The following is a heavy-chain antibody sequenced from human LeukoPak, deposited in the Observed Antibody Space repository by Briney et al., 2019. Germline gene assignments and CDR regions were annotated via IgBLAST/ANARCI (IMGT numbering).Heavy chain of an antibody. V-gene: IGHV4-59*08. J-gene: IGHJ4*02. CDR2: IYYSGST. D-gene: IGHD5-24*01. CDR1: GGSISSYY. Sequence: SETLSLTCTVSGGSISSYYWSWIRQPPGKGLEWIGYIYYSGSTNYNPSLKSRVTISVDTSKNQFSLKLSSVTAADTAVYYCARHQERWLQSSCFDYWGQGTLVTVSS. CDR3: ARHQERWLQSSCFDY.